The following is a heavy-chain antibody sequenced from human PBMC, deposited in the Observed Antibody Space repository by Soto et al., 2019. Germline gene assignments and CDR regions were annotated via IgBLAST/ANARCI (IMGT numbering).Heavy chain of an antibody. J-gene: IGHJ6*02. D-gene: IGHD2-2*01. V-gene: IGHV4-39*01. CDR2: FYYSEST. CDR1: GGSISSGPYS. Sequence: QLQLQESGPGLVKPSETLSLTCTVSGGSISSGPYSWGWIRQPPGEGLEWIGTFYYSESTYYNPSLESRVTISVDTSKNQFSLKVSSVTVADTAVYYCARLGGYCSSTSCSGYYGMDVWGQGTTVTVSS. CDR3: ARLGGYCSSTSCSGYYGMDV.